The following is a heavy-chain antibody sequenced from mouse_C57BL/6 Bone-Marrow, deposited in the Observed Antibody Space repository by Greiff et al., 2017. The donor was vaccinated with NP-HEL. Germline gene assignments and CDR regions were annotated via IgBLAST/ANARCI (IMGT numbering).Heavy chain of an antibody. CDR1: GYSFTGYY. Sequence: EVQLKQSGPELVKPGASVKISCKASGYSFTGYYMNWVKQSPEKSLEWIGVINPSTGGTTYNQKFKAKATLTVDKSSSTAYMQLKSLTSEDSAVYYCARGGTTADYWGQGTTLTVSS. CDR2: INPSTGGT. J-gene: IGHJ2*01. CDR3: ARGGTTADY. V-gene: IGHV1-42*01. D-gene: IGHD1-2*01.